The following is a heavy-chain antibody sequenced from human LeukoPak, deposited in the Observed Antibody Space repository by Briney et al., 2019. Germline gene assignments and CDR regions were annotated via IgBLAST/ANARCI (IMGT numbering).Heavy chain of an antibody. V-gene: IGHV4-61*02. CDR3: ARESPVRMFDY. CDR1: GHSISSGSYY. CDR2: IYTSGST. J-gene: IGHJ4*02. D-gene: IGHD2-15*01. Sequence: SETLSLTCTVSGHSISSGSYYWSSIPRPGGKGLEWLERIYTSGSTNYNPSLKSRVTISVDTSKNQCSLKLSSVTAADTAVYYGARESPVRMFDYWGQGTLVTVSS.